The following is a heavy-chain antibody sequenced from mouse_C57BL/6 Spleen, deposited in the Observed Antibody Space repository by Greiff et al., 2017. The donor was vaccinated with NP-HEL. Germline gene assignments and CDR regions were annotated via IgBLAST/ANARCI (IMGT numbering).Heavy chain of an antibody. CDR2: IDPSDSYT. Sequence: VQLQQPGAELVMPGASVKLSCKASGYTFTSYWMHWVKQRPGQGLEWIGEIDPSDSYTNYNQKFKGKSTLTVDKSSSTAYMLLSSLTSEDSAVYYCARRGYYGSYWYFDVWGTGTTVTVSS. CDR1: GYTFTSYW. CDR3: ARRGYYGSYWYFDV. V-gene: IGHV1-69*01. J-gene: IGHJ1*03. D-gene: IGHD1-1*01.